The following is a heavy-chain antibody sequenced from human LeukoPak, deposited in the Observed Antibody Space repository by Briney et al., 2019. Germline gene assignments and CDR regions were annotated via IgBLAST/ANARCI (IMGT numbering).Heavy chain of an antibody. CDR3: ARDMDRDYYDSSGKLDY. CDR1: GFTFSSYW. D-gene: IGHD3-22*01. J-gene: IGHJ4*02. CDR2: IKQDGSEK. Sequence: GGSLRLSCAASGFTFSSYWISWGRRAPAKVLEWVPNIKQDGSEKSDVESEKGRFTISIDNAKNSLDLQMNSLRAEDTAVYYCARDMDRDYYDSSGKLDYWGQGTLVTVSS. V-gene: IGHV3-7*01.